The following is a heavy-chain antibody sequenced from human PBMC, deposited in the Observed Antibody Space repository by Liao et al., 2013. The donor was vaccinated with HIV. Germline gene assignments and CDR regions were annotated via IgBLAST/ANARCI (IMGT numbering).Heavy chain of an antibody. J-gene: IGHJ4*02. CDR3: ARGGWGSPDFDY. Sequence: QLQLQESGPGLVMPSETLSLTCTVSGGSIGTDGHYWDWIRQSPGKGLEWIGTLKYSGSKFYNPSLQSRVSISGDSSRNQFSLKLSSVTAADTAVYYCARGGWGSPDFDYWGQGTLVTVSS. CDR1: GGSIGTDGHY. V-gene: IGHV4-39*07. CDR2: LKYSGSK. D-gene: IGHD2-21*01.